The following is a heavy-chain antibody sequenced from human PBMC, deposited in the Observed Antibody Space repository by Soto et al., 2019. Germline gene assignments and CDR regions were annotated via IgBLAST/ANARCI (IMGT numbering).Heavy chain of an antibody. CDR3: ARDASPRYYYDIGPRAVDI. CDR1: GFTFSSYS. CDR2: ISSSRSYI. Sequence: GGSLRLSWAASGFTFSSYSMNWAGQAQGKGRGGVSSISSSRSYISYADSVKGRFTISRANAKTPLNLQMNSLRAEDTAVYYCARDASPRYYYDIGPRAVDIWDQGTMVTV. V-gene: IGHV3-21*01. D-gene: IGHD3-9*01. J-gene: IGHJ3*02.